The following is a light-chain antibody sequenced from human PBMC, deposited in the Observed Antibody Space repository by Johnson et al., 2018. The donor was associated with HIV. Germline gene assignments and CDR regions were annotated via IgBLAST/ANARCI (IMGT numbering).Light chain of an antibody. CDR1: SSNIGINS. CDR2: ENN. CDR3: GTWDSSLSAYV. V-gene: IGLV1-51*02. J-gene: IGLJ1*01. Sequence: QAVLTQPPSVSAAPGQKVTISCSGSSSNIGINSVSWYQQVPGTAPKLLIYENNKRPSGIPDRFSGSKSGTSATLGITGLQTGDEADYYCGTWDSSLSAYVFGTGTKVTVV.